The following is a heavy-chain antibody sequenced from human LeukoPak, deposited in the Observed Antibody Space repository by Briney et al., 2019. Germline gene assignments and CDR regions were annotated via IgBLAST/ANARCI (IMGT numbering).Heavy chain of an antibody. CDR3: ARDLSFGSLDF. CDR2: MRYDGSRE. D-gene: IGHD1-26*01. V-gene: IGHV3-33*01. CDR1: GFILSTHG. Sequence: GGSLRLSCAASGFILSTHGMHWVRQAPGKGLEWVAGMRYDGSREDYADSVKGRFTISRDMSKNTLNLQMNSLRVEDTAMFYCARDLSFGSLDFRGQGTLVTVSS. J-gene: IGHJ4*02.